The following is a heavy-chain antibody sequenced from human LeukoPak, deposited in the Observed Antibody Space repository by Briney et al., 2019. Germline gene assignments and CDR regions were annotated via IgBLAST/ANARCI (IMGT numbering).Heavy chain of an antibody. Sequence: GGSLRLSCAASGFIFSIHGMHWVRQAPGKGREWRAFIQNDGRRKDYADSVRGRFTISRDSSKNTMYLEMSSLRAEDTAVYYCAKDFDRNYSLDYWGQGTLVTVSS. CDR1: GFIFSIHG. D-gene: IGHD1-14*01. CDR3: AKDFDRNYSLDY. V-gene: IGHV3-30*02. CDR2: IQNDGRRK. J-gene: IGHJ4*02.